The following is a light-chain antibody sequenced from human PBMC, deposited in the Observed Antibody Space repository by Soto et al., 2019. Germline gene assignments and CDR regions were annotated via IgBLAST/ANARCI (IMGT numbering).Light chain of an antibody. J-gene: IGKJ2*02. V-gene: IGKV3D-15*01. CDR1: QSVSAY. CDR2: GPS. Sequence: EIVMTQSPATLSVSPGERATISCSASQSVSAYLAWYQQKPGQAPRLLIHGPSTRATGIPARFSGSGSGTECTLTISSLQSEDFAVYYWQQYNNWPPGTFGQGTKLEI. CDR3: QQYNNWPPGT.